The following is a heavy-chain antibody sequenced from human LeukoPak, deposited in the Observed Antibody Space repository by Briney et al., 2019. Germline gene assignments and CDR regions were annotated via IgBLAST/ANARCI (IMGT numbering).Heavy chain of an antibody. J-gene: IGHJ6*03. CDR3: AKDFYYYYYMDV. V-gene: IGHV3-23*01. Sequence: SGGSLRLSCAASGFIFSSYAMSWVRQAPGKGLEWVSAISGSGGSTYYADSVKGRFTISRDNSKNTLYLQMNSLRAEDTAVYYCAKDFYYYYYMDVWGKGTTVTVSS. CDR2: ISGSGGST. CDR1: GFIFSSYA.